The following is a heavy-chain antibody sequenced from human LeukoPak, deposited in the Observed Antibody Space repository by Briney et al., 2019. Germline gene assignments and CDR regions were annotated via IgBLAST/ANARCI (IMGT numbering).Heavy chain of an antibody. Sequence: PSETLSLTCTVSGGTISSGDYYWSWIRQPPGKGLEWIGYIYYNGSTYYNPSLKSRVTISVDTSKNQFSLKLSSVTAADTAVYYCARTSLGGAWFDPWGQGTLVTVSS. CDR2: IYYNGST. D-gene: IGHD3-10*01. CDR3: ARTSLGGAWFDP. CDR1: GGTISSGDYY. V-gene: IGHV4-30-4*08. J-gene: IGHJ5*02.